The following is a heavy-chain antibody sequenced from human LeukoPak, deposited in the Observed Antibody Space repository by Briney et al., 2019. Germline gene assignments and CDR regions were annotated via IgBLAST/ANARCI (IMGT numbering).Heavy chain of an antibody. J-gene: IGHJ5*02. CDR2: ISDSGNT. D-gene: IGHD3-9*01. CDR1: GFTLSSYA. V-gene: IGHV3-23*01. Sequence: GGSLRLSCAASGFTLSSYAMSWVRQAPGKGLEWVSAISDSGNTYHADSVKGRFTISRDNSKNTVSLQMNSLRAEDTALYYCARDLDWGAFDAWGQGTLVTVSS. CDR3: ARDLDWGAFDA.